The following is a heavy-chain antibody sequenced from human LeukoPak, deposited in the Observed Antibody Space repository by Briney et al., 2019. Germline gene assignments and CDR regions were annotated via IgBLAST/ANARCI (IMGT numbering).Heavy chain of an antibody. CDR1: GGSMSSHH. CDR2: ISYIGST. CDR3: ARDPTTVTNGLDI. J-gene: IGHJ3*02. V-gene: IGHV4-59*11. Sequence: PSETLSLTCTVSGGSMSSHHWSWIRQPPGKGLEWIGYISYIGSTNYNPSLKSRVTISVDTSKNQFSLKLSSVTAADAAVHFCARDPTTVTNGLDIWGQGTMVTVSA. D-gene: IGHD4-17*01.